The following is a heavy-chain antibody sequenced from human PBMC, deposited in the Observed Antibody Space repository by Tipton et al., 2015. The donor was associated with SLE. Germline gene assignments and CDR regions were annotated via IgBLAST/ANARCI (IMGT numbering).Heavy chain of an antibody. CDR2: IFYSGST. V-gene: IGHV4-59*12. Sequence: TLSLTCTVSGDSITNYYWSWIRQSPGKGLEWIGYIFYSGSTNYSPSLKSRVSISLDASKNQFSLNLSSVTAADTAVYYCARERSDFWRGYYYYFDYWGQGTLVTVSS. CDR1: GDSITNYY. J-gene: IGHJ4*02. CDR3: ARERSDFWRGYYYYFDY. D-gene: IGHD3-3*01.